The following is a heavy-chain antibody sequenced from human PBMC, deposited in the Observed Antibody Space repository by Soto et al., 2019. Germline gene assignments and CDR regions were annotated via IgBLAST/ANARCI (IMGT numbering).Heavy chain of an antibody. D-gene: IGHD2-2*01. J-gene: IGHJ6*02. V-gene: IGHV1-18*04. CDR3: ASSCISTSCPSFYYYYGLDA. Sequence: AAVKVSCKASGYTFTSYGFTWVRQAPGQGLEWMGWISAHNGDTNYAHKFEGRVTMTTNTSTSTAYMELRSLRSADTAVYYCASSCISTSCPSFYYYYGLDAWGQGTTVTVSS. CDR1: GYTFTSYG. CDR2: ISAHNGDT.